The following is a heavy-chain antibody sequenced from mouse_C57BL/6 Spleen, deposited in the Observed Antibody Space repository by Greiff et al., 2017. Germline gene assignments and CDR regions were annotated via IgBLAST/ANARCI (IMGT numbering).Heavy chain of an antibody. V-gene: IGHV1-19*01. CDR1: GYTFTDYY. CDR3: ARGSTTTVVATEYFDV. CDR2: INPYNGGT. Sequence: EVQLQQSGPVLVKPGASVKMSCKASGYTFTDYYMNWVKQSHGKSLEWIGVINPYNGGTSYNQKFKGKATLTVDKSSSTAYMELNSLTSEDSAVYYCARGSTTTVVATEYFDVWGTGTTVTVSS. D-gene: IGHD1-1*01. J-gene: IGHJ1*03.